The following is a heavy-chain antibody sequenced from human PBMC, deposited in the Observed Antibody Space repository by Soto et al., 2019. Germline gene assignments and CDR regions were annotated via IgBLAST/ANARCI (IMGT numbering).Heavy chain of an antibody. CDR3: SRGKNHDFWTGYYRGLEV. V-gene: IGHV1-8*02. Sequence: ASVKVSCKASGYTFTNYDINWVRQATGQGLEWMGWMNPYSGNTGYAQTFQGRVTLTSDTSINTAYMELSSLRSEDTAVYYCSRGKNHDFWTGYYRGLEVWGQGTTVNVSS. J-gene: IGHJ6*01. D-gene: IGHD3-3*01. CDR2: MNPYSGNT. CDR1: GYTFTNYD.